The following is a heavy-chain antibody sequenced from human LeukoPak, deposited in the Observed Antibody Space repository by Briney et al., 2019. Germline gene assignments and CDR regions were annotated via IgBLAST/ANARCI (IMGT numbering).Heavy chain of an antibody. CDR2: INPSAGST. CDR1: GYTLINYY. V-gene: IGHV1-46*03. CDR3: ARTHSWGDKGYFDF. J-gene: IGHJ4*02. Sequence: ASVKVSCKASGYTLINYYKQWVRQAPGQGLEWMGIINPSAGSTSYAQKFQGRVSMTRDTSTSTVYMQLSSLRSEDTAIYYCARTHSWGDKGYFDFWGQGTLVTVSS. D-gene: IGHD7-27*01.